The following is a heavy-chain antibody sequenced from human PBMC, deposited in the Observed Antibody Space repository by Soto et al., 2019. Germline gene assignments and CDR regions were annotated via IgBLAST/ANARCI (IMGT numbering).Heavy chain of an antibody. CDR1: GRSVSSGSYY. Sequence: SETLSLTCAVYGRSVSSGSYYWSWIRQPPGKGLEWIGEMSHSGGTHFNPSLKSRVTISVDTSKNQFSLKLSSVTAADTAVYYCARHYLRGITIFGVVIMEAFDIWGQGTMVTVSS. CDR2: MSHSGGT. CDR3: ARHYLRGITIFGVVIMEAFDI. J-gene: IGHJ3*02. V-gene: IGHV4-61*01. D-gene: IGHD3-3*01.